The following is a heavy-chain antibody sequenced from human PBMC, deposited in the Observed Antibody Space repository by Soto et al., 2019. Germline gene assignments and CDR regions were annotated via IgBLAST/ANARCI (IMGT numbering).Heavy chain of an antibody. D-gene: IGHD5-12*01. CDR1: GGSISSYY. V-gene: IGHV4-59*01. J-gene: IGHJ6*03. CDR2: IYYSGST. Sequence: QVQLQESGPGLVKPSETLSLTCTVSGGSISSYYWSWIRQPPGKGLEWIGYIYYSGSTNYNPSLKSRVTRSVDTSKNQFSLKLSSVTAADTAVYYCARGSGYDWEYYYYYMDVWGKGTRVTVSS. CDR3: ARGSGYDWEYYYYYMDV.